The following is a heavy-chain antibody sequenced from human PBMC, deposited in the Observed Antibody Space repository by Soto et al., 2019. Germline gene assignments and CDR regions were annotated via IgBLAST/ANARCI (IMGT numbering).Heavy chain of an antibody. CDR3: AKGGIYDYVWGSYRYPFDY. CDR1: GFTFSGYA. V-gene: IGHV3-23*01. D-gene: IGHD3-16*02. Sequence: LRLSCAASGFTFSGYAMSWVRQAPGKGLEWVSAISGSGGSTYYADSVKGRFTISGDNSKNTLYLQMNSLRAEDTAVYYCAKGGIYDYVWGSYRYPFDYWGQGTLVTVSS. CDR2: ISGSGGST. J-gene: IGHJ4*02.